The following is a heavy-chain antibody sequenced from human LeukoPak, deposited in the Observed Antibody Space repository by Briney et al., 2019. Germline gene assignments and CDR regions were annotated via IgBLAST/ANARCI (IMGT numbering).Heavy chain of an antibody. V-gene: IGHV1-46*01. CDR1: GYTFTSYY. D-gene: IGHD3-22*01. CDR2: INPSGGST. J-gene: IGHJ4*02. CDR3: ARALYDSSGYYSRWDY. Sequence: ASVKVSCKASGYTFTSYYMHWVRQAPGQGLEWMGIINPSGGSTSYAQKFQGRVTMTRDTSTSTVHMELSSLRSEDTAVYYCARALYDSSGYYSRWDYWGQGTLVTVSS.